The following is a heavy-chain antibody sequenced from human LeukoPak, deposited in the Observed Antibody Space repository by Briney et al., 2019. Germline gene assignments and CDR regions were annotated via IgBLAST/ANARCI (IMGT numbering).Heavy chain of an antibody. D-gene: IGHD2-2*01. CDR2: INPNSGGT. CDR1: GYTFTGYY. J-gene: IGHJ6*03. CDR3: ASLGYCSSTSCPKGYYYMDV. V-gene: IGHV1-2*02. Sequence: ASVKVSCKASGYTFTGYYMHWVRQAPGQGLEWMGWINPNSGGTNYAQKFQGRVTMTRDTSISTAYMELSRLRSDDTAVYYCASLGYCSSTSCPKGYYYMDVWGKGTTVTVSS.